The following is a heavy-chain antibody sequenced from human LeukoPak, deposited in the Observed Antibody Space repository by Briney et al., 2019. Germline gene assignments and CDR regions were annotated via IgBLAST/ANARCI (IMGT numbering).Heavy chain of an antibody. CDR1: GFTFSTYA. D-gene: IGHD6-19*01. CDR3: AKDRGIVVTGTDFDY. J-gene: IGHJ4*02. Sequence: PGGSLRLSCAASGFTFSTYAMSWVRQAPGKGLEWVAAISGSSGSTYYADSVKGRFTISRDNSKNTLYVQMNSLRAEDTAVCYCAKDRGIVVTGTDFDYWGQGTLVTVSS. V-gene: IGHV3-23*01. CDR2: ISGSSGST.